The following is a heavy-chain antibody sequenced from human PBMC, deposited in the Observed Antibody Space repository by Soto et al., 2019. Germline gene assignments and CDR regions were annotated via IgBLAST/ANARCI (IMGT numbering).Heavy chain of an antibody. V-gene: IGHV2-5*02. CDR2: IYWDDDK. Sequence: QITLKESGPTLVKPTQTLTLTCTFSGFSLSTSGVGVGWIRQPPGKALEWLALIYWDDDKRYSPSLKSRLTITKDTSKNQVVLTMTNMDPVDTATYYCAHRRDGYSYGFFDYWGQGTLVTVSS. CDR1: GFSLSTSGVG. CDR3: AHRRDGYSYGFFDY. J-gene: IGHJ4*02. D-gene: IGHD5-18*01.